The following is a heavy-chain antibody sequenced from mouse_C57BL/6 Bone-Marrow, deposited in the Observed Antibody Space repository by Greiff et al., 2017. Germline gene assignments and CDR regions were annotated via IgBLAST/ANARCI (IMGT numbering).Heavy chain of an antibody. CDR3: ASGSSYHY. CDR2: INPSSGYT. V-gene: IGHV1-4*01. CDR1: GYTFTSYT. Sequence: VQLVESGAELARPGASVKMSCKASGYTFTSYTMHWVKQRPGQGLEWIGYINPSSGYTKYNQKFKDKATLTADKSSSTAYMQLSSLTSEDSAVYYCASGSSYHYWGQGTTLTVSS. D-gene: IGHD1-1*01. J-gene: IGHJ2*01.